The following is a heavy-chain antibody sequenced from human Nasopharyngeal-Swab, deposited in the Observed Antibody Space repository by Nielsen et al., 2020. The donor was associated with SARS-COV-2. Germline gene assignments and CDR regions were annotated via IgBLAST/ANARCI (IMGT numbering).Heavy chain of an antibody. V-gene: IGHV3-33*01. CDR3: ARDRTYYYDSSGPYGMDV. CDR2: IWYDGSNK. Sequence: GESLKISCAASGFTFSSYGMHWVRQAPGKGLEWVAVIWYDGSNKYYADSVKGRFTISRDNSKNTLYLQMNSLRAEDTAVYCCARDRTYYYDSSGPYGMDVWGQGTTVTVSS. D-gene: IGHD3-22*01. J-gene: IGHJ6*02. CDR1: GFTFSSYG.